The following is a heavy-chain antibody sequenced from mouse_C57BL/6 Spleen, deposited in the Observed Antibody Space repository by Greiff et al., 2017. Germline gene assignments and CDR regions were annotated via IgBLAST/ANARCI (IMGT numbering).Heavy chain of an antibody. V-gene: IGHV1-55*01. CDR1: GYTFTSYW. Sequence: VQLQQPGAELVKPGASVKMSCKASGYTFTSYWITWVKQRPGQGLEWIGDIYPGSGSTNYNEKFKSKATLTVDTSSSTAYMQLSSLTSEDSAVYYCARSLLYYGSPYWYFDVWGTGTTVTVSS. J-gene: IGHJ1*03. D-gene: IGHD1-1*01. CDR3: ARSLLYYGSPYWYFDV. CDR2: IYPGSGST.